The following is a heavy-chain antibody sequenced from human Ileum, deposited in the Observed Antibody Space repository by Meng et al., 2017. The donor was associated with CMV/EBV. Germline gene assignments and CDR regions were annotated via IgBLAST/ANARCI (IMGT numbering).Heavy chain of an antibody. J-gene: IGHJ5*02. D-gene: IGHD2-15*01. CDR2: INHSGST. CDR3: AREGTKLLGLKRWFDP. CDR1: GGSFSGYY. Sequence: QVQVQQWGAGLLKPSETLSLTCAVYGGSFSGYYWSWIRQPPGKGLEWIGEINHSGSTNYNPSLKSRVTISVDTSKNQFSLKLSSVTAADTAVYYCAREGTKLLGLKRWFDPWGQGTLVTVSS. V-gene: IGHV4-34*01.